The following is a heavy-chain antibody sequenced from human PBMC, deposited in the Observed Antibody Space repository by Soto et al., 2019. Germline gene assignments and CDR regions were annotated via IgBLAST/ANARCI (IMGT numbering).Heavy chain of an antibody. CDR3: ARGWGSSGSKFDY. D-gene: IGHD6-19*01. Sequence: PGGSLRLSCAASGFTFSSYAMHWVRQAPGKGLEWVAVISYDGSNKYYADSVKGRFTISRDNSKNTLYLQMNSLRAEDTAVYYCARGWGSSGSKFDYWGQGTLVTVSS. CDR2: ISYDGSNK. J-gene: IGHJ4*02. V-gene: IGHV3-30-3*01. CDR1: GFTFSSYA.